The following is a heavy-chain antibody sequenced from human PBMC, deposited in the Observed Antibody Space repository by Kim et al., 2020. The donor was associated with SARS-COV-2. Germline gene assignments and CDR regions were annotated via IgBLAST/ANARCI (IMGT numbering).Heavy chain of an antibody. Sequence: SETLSLTCTVSGGSISSSSYYWGWIRQPPGKGLEWIGSIYYSGSTYYNPSLKSRVTISVDTSKNQFSLKLSSVTAADTAVYYCARRGQAILDYWGQGTLVTVSS. V-gene: IGHV4-39*01. D-gene: IGHD2-2*01. CDR1: GGSISSSSYY. CDR3: ARRGQAILDY. J-gene: IGHJ4*02. CDR2: IYYSGST.